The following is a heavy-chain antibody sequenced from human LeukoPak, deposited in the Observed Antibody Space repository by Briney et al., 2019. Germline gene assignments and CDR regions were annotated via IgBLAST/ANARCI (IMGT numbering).Heavy chain of an antibody. V-gene: IGHV4-61*02. CDR3: ARHEYSYGYFDY. CDR2: IYTSGRT. D-gene: IGHD5-18*01. Sequence: TLSLTCTVSGGSISSGSYYWSWIRQPAGKGLEWIGRIYTSGRTNYNPSLKSRVSISVDTSKNQFSLKLSSVTAADTAVYYCARHEYSYGYFDYWGQGTLVTVSS. CDR1: GGSISSGSYY. J-gene: IGHJ4*02.